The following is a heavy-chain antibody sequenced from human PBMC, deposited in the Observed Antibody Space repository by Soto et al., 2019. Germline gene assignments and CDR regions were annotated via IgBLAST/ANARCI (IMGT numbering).Heavy chain of an antibody. CDR2: INPNSGGT. CDR1: GYTFTGYY. J-gene: IGHJ3*02. D-gene: IGHD7-27*01. V-gene: IGHV1-2*04. CDR3: ARTGDGIRYAFDI. Sequence: QVQLVQSGAEVKKPGASVKVSCKASGYTFTGYYMHWVRQAPGQGLEWMGWINPNSGGTNYAQKFQGWVTMTRDTSISTAYMELSRLRFADTAVYYCARTGDGIRYAFDIWGQGTMVTVSS.